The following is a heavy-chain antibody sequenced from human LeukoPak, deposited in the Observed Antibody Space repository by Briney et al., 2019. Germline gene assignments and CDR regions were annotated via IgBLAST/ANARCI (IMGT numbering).Heavy chain of an antibody. D-gene: IGHD5-24*01. CDR1: GYSFTRYW. CDR2: IYPGVSDT. Sequence: GESLKISCKGSGYSFTRYWIGWVRPMPGKGLGWMGIIYPGVSDTRYSPSFQGQVTISADKSISTAYLQWSSLKASDTAMYYCARPLEGGYNSAFDYWGQGTLVTVSS. J-gene: IGHJ4*02. CDR3: ARPLEGGYNSAFDY. V-gene: IGHV5-51*01.